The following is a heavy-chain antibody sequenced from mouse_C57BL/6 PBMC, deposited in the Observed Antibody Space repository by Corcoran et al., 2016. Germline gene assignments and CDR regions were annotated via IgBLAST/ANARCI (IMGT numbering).Heavy chain of an antibody. D-gene: IGHD2-3*01. V-gene: IGHV1-26*01. CDR2: INPNNGGT. CDR1: GYTFTDYY. Sequence: EVQLQQSGPELVKPGASVKISCKASGYTFTDYYMNWVKQSHGKSLEWIGDINPNNGGTSYNQKFKGKATLTVDKSSSTAYMELRSLTSEDSAVYYCARCGFYDGYCSWFAYWDQGTLVTVSA. J-gene: IGHJ3*01. CDR3: ARCGFYDGYCSWFAY.